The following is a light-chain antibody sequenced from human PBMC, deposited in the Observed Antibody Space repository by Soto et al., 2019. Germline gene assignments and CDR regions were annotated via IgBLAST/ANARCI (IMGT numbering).Light chain of an antibody. Sequence: QPVLTQSPSASASLGASVKLTCTLSSGHSSYAIAWHQQQPEKGPRYLMKLNSDGSHSKGDGIPDRFSGSSSGAKRYLTISSLQSEDEADYYCQTWGTGIQVFGTGTKLTVL. CDR2: LNSDGSH. CDR3: QTWGTGIQV. CDR1: SGHSSYA. V-gene: IGLV4-69*01. J-gene: IGLJ1*01.